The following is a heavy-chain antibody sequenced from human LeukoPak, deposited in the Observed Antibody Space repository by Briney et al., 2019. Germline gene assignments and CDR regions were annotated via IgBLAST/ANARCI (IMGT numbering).Heavy chain of an antibody. CDR1: GYTLTELS. J-gene: IGHJ3*02. Sequence: ASVKVSCKVSGYTLTELSMHWVRQAPGKGLEWMGGFDPEDGETIYAQKFQGRVTMTEDTSTDTAYMELSSLRSEDTAVYYCATLSRKVMGDAFDIWGQGTMVTVSS. CDR3: ATLSRKVMGDAFDI. V-gene: IGHV1-24*01. CDR2: FDPEDGET. D-gene: IGHD1-14*01.